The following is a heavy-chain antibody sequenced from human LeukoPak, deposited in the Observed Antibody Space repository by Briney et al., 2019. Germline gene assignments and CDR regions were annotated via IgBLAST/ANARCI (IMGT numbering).Heavy chain of an antibody. D-gene: IGHD3-10*01. CDR2: IYSGGNT. CDR3: ARGPAYYYGSGSPFDY. Sequence: GGSLRLSCAVSGFTVSSNYMSWVRQAPGKGLEWVSAIYSGGNTYYADSVKGRFTISRDNAKNSLLLQMNSLRAEDTAVYYCARGPAYYYGSGSPFDYWGQGTLVTVSS. J-gene: IGHJ4*02. CDR1: GFTVSSNY. V-gene: IGHV3-53*01.